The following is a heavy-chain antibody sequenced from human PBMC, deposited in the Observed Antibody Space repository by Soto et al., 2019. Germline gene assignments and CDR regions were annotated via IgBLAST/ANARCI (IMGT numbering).Heavy chain of an antibody. J-gene: IGHJ5*02. V-gene: IGHV4-4*07. CDR2: IYPTGST. CDR3: PTGRSEIVPGTMDT. D-gene: IGHD2-2*01. CDR1: GGSFSSYY. Sequence: QVQLQESGPGLVKPSETLSLSCTVSGGSFSSYYCNWVRKSAGKGLEWIGRIYPTGSTTYNPSLKSRLTMSKDTSKNQSSLRLTSMTAADTAVYYCPTGRSEIVPGTMDTCGQGTLVTVSS.